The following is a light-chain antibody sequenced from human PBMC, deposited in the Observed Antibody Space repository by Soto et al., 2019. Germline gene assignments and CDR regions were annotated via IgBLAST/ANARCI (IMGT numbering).Light chain of an antibody. CDR2: DAS. J-gene: IGKJ5*01. CDR3: QQRSSWIT. Sequence: EIVLTQSPATLSLLPGERATLSCRASQSVGSSLAWYQHKAGQAPRLLLYDASIRATGIPARFSGSGSGTDFTLTISSLEPEDFAVYYCQQRSSWITFGQGTRLEIE. CDR1: QSVGSS. V-gene: IGKV3-11*01.